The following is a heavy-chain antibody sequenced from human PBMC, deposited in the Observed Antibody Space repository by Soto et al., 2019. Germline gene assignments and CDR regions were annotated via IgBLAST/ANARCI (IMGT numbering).Heavy chain of an antibody. CDR3: ARWTGGKSLRWFDS. CDR1: GCSINNYY. CDR2: IYNSGST. Sequence: SETLSLTCTFSGCSINNYYGTLIRQPPGKGLEWIGYIYNSGSTNYNPSLKSRVTISVDTSKNQFSLKLSSVTAADTAVYYCARWTGGKSLRWFDSWGQGTLVTVS. V-gene: IGHV4-59*01. D-gene: IGHD2-8*02. J-gene: IGHJ5*01.